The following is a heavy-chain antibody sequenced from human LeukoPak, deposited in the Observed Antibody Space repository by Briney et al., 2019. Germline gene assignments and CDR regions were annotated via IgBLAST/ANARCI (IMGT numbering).Heavy chain of an antibody. CDR3: ARHGAGTFDY. V-gene: IGHV4-39*01. Sequence: PSETLSLTCTVSGGSISSSSYYWGWIRQPPGKGLEWIGSIYYSGSTNYNPSLKSRVTISVDTSKNQFSLKLSSVTAADTAVYYCARHGAGTFDYWGQGTLVTVSS. CDR2: IYYSGST. D-gene: IGHD6-19*01. J-gene: IGHJ4*02. CDR1: GGSISSSSYY.